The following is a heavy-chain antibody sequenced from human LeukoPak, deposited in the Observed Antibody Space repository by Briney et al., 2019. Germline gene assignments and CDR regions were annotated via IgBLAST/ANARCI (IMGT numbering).Heavy chain of an antibody. CDR3: ARTPNSNIVVVVAAKYYFDY. D-gene: IGHD2-15*01. J-gene: IGHJ4*02. V-gene: IGHV4-39*07. CDR1: GGSISSSSYY. Sequence: SETLSLTCTVSGGSISSSSYYWGWIRQPPGKGLGWIGSIYYSGSTYYNPSLKSRVTISVDTSKNQFSLKLSSVTAADTAVYYCARTPNSNIVVVVAAKYYFDYWGQGTLVTVSS. CDR2: IYYSGST.